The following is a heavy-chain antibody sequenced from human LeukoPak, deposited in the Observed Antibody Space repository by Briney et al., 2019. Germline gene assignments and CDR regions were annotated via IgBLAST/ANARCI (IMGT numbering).Heavy chain of an antibody. Sequence: SETLFLTCTVSGGSISPHYWTWIRQTPGKGLEWIGYIFHSGLTNYNSALRSRVTLSVDTARNQLSLKLTSVTAADTAVYYCTREVSTVTFDYWGQGTLVTVSS. CDR2: IFHSGLT. D-gene: IGHD4-17*01. J-gene: IGHJ4*02. CDR3: TREVSTVTFDY. CDR1: GGSISPHY. V-gene: IGHV4-59*11.